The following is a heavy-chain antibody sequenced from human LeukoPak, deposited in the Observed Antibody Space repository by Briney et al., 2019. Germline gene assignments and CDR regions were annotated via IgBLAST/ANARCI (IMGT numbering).Heavy chain of an antibody. CDR2: ITSSGSYT. J-gene: IGHJ4*02. CDR1: GGSVSNYY. CDR3: ARGAYDWDY. D-gene: IGHD3-16*01. Sequence: LSLTCSVSGGSVSNYYWSWIRQAPGKGLEWVSYITSSGSYTNYADSVKGRFTISRDNAKNTLYLQMNSLRAEDTAVYYCARGAYDWDYWGQGTLVTVSS. V-gene: IGHV3-11*06.